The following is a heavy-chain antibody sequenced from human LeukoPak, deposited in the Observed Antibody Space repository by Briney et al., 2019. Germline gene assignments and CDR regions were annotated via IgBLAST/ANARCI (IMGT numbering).Heavy chain of an antibody. V-gene: IGHV4-59*01. J-gene: IGHJ3*02. D-gene: IGHD1-20*01. CDR2: IYYSGST. CDR3: ARDVTGNDAFDI. Sequence: PSETLSLTCTVSGGSISSYYWSWIRQPPGKGLEWIGYIYYSGSTNYNPSLKSRVTISVDTSKNQFSLKLSSVTAADAAVYYCARDVTGNDAFDIWGQGTMVTVSS. CDR1: GGSISSYY.